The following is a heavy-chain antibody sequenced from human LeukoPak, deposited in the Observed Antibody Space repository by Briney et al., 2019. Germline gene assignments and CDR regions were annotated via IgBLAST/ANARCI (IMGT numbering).Heavy chain of an antibody. Sequence: GGSLRLSCTASGFSFNGYSMNWVRQAPGKGLEWVSSISTSSSYIYYADSVKGRFTISRNNPKNSLYLQMNSLRAEDTAVYYCARNRGDPSYFDYWGQGTLVTVSS. V-gene: IGHV3-21*01. CDR3: ARNRGDPSYFDY. J-gene: IGHJ4*02. CDR2: ISTSSSYI. CDR1: GFSFNGYS. D-gene: IGHD4-17*01.